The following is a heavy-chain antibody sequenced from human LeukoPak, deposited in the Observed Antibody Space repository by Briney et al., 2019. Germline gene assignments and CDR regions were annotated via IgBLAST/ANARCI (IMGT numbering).Heavy chain of an antibody. CDR2: IYYSGST. D-gene: IGHD3-10*01. J-gene: IGHJ5*02. V-gene: IGHV4-31*03. CDR3: ARVTYGVRGVTRPNNWFDP. Sequence: SETLSLTCTVSGGSISSGGYYWSWIRQHPGKGLEWIGYIYYSGSTYYSPSLKSRVTISVDTSKNQFSLKLSSVTAADTAVYYCARVTYGVRGVTRPNNWFDPWGQGTLVTVSS. CDR1: GGSISSGGYY.